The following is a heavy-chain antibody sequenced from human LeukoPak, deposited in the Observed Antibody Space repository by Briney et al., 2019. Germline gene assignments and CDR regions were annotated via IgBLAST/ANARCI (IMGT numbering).Heavy chain of an antibody. CDR3: ARLREIENGSDVFDI. J-gene: IGHJ3*02. V-gene: IGHV4-59*08. CDR1: GGSISNYY. D-gene: IGHD3-16*01. Sequence: SETLSLTCTVSGGSISNYYWNWIRQSPGKGLEWIGYSYYSGSTNYNPSLRSRVTISVDTSKKHFSLKLSSVAAADTAVYYCARLREIENGSDVFDIWGPGTMVTVSS. CDR2: SYYSGST.